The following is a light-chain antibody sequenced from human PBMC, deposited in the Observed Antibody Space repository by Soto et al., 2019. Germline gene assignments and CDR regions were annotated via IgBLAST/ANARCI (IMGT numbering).Light chain of an antibody. Sequence: PVERATRSFRASQSVSIDLAWYQQTPGQAPRLLIYGASTRATGIPVRFSGSASGTEFTLTISSLQSEDFTVYYCQQYNKWPLAFGQGTKVDIK. V-gene: IGKV3-15*01. CDR2: GAS. CDR3: QQYNKWPLA. CDR1: QSVSID. J-gene: IGKJ1*01.